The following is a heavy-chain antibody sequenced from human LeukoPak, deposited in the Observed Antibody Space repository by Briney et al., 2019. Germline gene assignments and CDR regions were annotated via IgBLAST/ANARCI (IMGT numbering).Heavy chain of an antibody. Sequence: SETLSLTCTVPGGSISSGSYSGSWIRQPAGKGLEWIGRIYTSGSTNYNPSLKSRVTISVDTSKNQFSLKLSSVTAADTAVYYCARVHYDYVWGSYRHDYYYYYMDVWGKGTTVTLSS. CDR3: ARVHYDYVWGSYRHDYYYYYMDV. CDR1: GGSISSGSYS. V-gene: IGHV4-61*02. CDR2: IYTSGST. J-gene: IGHJ6*03. D-gene: IGHD3-16*02.